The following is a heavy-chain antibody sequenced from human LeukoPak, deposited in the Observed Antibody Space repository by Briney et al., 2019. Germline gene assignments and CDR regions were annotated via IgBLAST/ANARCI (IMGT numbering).Heavy chain of an antibody. CDR3: AKFSAVWGTFDY. Sequence: GGSLRLSCAASGFSFSSYAMNWVRQAPGKGLEWVASIRGSGGSTYYADSVKGRFTISRDNSKSTLYLQMNSLRAEDTAVYYCAKFSAVWGTFDYWGQGILVTVSS. CDR1: GFSFSSYA. J-gene: IGHJ4*02. D-gene: IGHD3-16*01. CDR2: IRGSGGST. V-gene: IGHV3-23*01.